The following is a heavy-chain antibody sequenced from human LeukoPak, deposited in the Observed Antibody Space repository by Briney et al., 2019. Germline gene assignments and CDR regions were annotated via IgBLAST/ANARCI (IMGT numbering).Heavy chain of an antibody. J-gene: IGHJ4*02. D-gene: IGHD2/OR15-2a*01. CDR1: GFTFSSYS. CDR2: ISSSGSYI. V-gene: IGHV3-21*01. Sequence: GGSLRLSCSASGFTFSSYSMNWVRQAPGNGLEGGSSISSSGSYIYYADSVKGRFTISRDNANKSLYLQLNSLRAEDTAVYFCAREPIYGLNFDYWGQGTLVTVSS. CDR3: AREPIYGLNFDY.